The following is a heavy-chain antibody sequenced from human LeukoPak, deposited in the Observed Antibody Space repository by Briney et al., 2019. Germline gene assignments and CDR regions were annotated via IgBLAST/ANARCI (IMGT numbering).Heavy chain of an antibody. CDR1: GYTFTSYD. Sequence: ASVKVSCKASGYTFTSYDINWVRQATGQGLEWMGWMNPNSGNTGYAQKFQSRVTMTRNTSISTAYMELSSLRSEDTAVYYCARIGRRVPWYYYMDAWGKGTTVTVSS. CDR3: ARIGRRVPWYYYMDA. V-gene: IGHV1-8*01. J-gene: IGHJ6*03. D-gene: IGHD6-6*01. CDR2: MNPNSGNT.